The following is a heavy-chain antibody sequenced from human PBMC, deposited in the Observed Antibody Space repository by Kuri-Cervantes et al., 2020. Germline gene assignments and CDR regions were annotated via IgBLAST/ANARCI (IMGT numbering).Heavy chain of an antibody. CDR3: ARHRGVQQLAPADY. D-gene: IGHD6-6*01. J-gene: IGHJ4*02. V-gene: IGHV5-51*01. Sequence: GESLKISCKGSGYSFTRYWIGWVRQMPWEGLEWMGIIYPSDFDTRYSPSFQGHVTISADKSISTAYLQWSSLKPSDTAMYYCARHRGVQQLAPADYWGQGTLVTVSS. CDR1: GYSFTRYW. CDR2: IYPSDFDT.